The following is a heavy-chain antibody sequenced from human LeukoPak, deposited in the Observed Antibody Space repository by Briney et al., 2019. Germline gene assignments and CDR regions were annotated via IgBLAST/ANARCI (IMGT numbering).Heavy chain of an antibody. J-gene: IGHJ3*02. CDR2: IYYSGST. CDR3: ARDRGESSGYYSSDAFDI. D-gene: IGHD3-22*01. V-gene: IGHV4-59*01. CDR1: GGSISSYY. Sequence: SETLSLTCTVSGGSISSYYWSWIRQPPGKGLEWIGYIYYSGSTNYNPSLKSRVTISVDTSKNQFSLKLSSVTAADTAVYYCARDRGESSGYYSSDAFDIWGQGTMVTVSS.